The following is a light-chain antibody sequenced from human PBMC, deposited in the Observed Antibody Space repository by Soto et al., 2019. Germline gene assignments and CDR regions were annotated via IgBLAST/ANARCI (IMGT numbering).Light chain of an antibody. J-gene: IGKJ3*01. Sequence: EIVLTQSPATLSLSPGERATLSCRASQSVSSYLAWYQQKPGQAPRLLIYDASNRATGIPARFSGSGSGTDFTLTISSLEPEDLAVYYCQQRSNWPPGFTFGPGTKVDLK. CDR3: QQRSNWPPGFT. CDR1: QSVSSY. V-gene: IGKV3-11*01. CDR2: DAS.